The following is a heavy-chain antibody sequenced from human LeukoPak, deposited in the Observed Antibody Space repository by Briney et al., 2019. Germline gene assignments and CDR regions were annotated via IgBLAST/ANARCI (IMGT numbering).Heavy chain of an antibody. J-gene: IGHJ4*02. CDR2: IKQDGSEK. Sequence: PGGSLRLSCAASGFTFSNYWMSWVRQAPGKGLEWVVNIKQDGSEKYYVDSVKGRFTISRDNAKNSLYLQMNSLRAEDTAVYYCARDPTIFGVVIVPDYWGQGTLVTVSS. D-gene: IGHD3-3*01. V-gene: IGHV3-7*01. CDR3: ARDPTIFGVVIVPDY. CDR1: GFTFSNYW.